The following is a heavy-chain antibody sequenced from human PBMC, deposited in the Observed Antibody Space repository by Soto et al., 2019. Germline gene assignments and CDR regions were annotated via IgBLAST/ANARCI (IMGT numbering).Heavy chain of an antibody. Sequence: EVQLVESGGGLVQPGGSLRLCCAASGFTFSNYWMHWVRQVPGKGLLWVSRINSDGITTNYADSVKGRFTISRDNAKNTLYLQMNSLRAEDTAVYFCARGMFLHIAATGDNSFDPWGQGTLVTVSS. D-gene: IGHD2-15*01. CDR2: INSDGITT. V-gene: IGHV3-74*01. CDR1: GFTFSNYW. J-gene: IGHJ5*02. CDR3: ARGMFLHIAATGDNSFDP.